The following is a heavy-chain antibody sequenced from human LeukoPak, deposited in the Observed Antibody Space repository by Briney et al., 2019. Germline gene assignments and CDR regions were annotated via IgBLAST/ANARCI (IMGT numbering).Heavy chain of an antibody. D-gene: IGHD4-17*01. Sequence: ASVKVSCKTSGYTFTDYDVHWARQAPGQELEWMGWINPNSATTNYAQRLQGRVTFTRDTSLSVAYMELSSLTSEDAAVYFCARGDFGETNTAFDVWGQGTLVAVSS. J-gene: IGHJ3*01. V-gene: IGHV1-8*03. CDR1: GYTFTDYD. CDR2: INPNSATT. CDR3: ARGDFGETNTAFDV.